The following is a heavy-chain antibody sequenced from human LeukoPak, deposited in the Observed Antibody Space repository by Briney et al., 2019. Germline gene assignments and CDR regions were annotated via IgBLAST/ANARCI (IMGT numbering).Heavy chain of an antibody. CDR1: GFTFSSYA. CDR3: AKASLKAVAGTGFDY. Sequence: GGSLRLSCAASGFTFSSYAMSWVRQAPGQGLEWVSAISGSGGSTYYADSVKGRFTISRDNSKNTLYLQMNSLRAEDTAVYYCAKASLKAVAGTGFDYWGPGTLLTVSS. CDR2: ISGSGGST. D-gene: IGHD6-19*01. J-gene: IGHJ4*02. V-gene: IGHV3-23*01.